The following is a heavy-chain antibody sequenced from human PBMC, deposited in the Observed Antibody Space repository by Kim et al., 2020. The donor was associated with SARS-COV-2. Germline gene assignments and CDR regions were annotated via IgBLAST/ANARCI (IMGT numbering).Heavy chain of an antibody. Sequence: THYNPSLKSRVTISVDTSKNQFSLKLSSVTAADTAVYYCARAGVVTPLDYWGQGTLVTVSS. V-gene: IGHV4-34*01. D-gene: IGHD2-15*01. CDR2: T. J-gene: IGHJ4*02. CDR3: ARAGVVTPLDY.